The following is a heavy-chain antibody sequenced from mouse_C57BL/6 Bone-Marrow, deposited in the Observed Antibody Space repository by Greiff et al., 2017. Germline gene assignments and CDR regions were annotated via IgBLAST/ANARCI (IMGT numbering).Heavy chain of an antibody. Sequence: VQLQQSGAELARPGASVKMSCKASGYTFTSYTMHWVKQRPGQGLEWIGYINPSSGSTKYNQKFKDTATLTADKSSSTAYLQLSSLPSEDSAVYYCSYYGSKGYWGQGTTLTVSS. J-gene: IGHJ2*01. D-gene: IGHD1-1*01. CDR3: SYYGSKGY. CDR2: INPSSGST. V-gene: IGHV1-4*01. CDR1: GYTFTSYT.